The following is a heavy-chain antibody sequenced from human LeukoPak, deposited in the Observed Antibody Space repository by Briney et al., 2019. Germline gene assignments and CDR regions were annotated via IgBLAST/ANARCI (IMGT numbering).Heavy chain of an antibody. CDR1: GFTFSSYG. D-gene: IGHD3-10*01. V-gene: IGHV3-30*03. CDR2: ISYDGSNK. CDR3: ARDPALWFGESLYDHAFDI. Sequence: GGSLRLSCAASGFTFSSYGMHWVRQAPGKGLEWVAVISYDGSNKYYADSVKGRFTISRDNSKNTLYLQMNSLRAEDTAVYYCARDPALWFGESLYDHAFDIWGQGTMVTVS. J-gene: IGHJ3*02.